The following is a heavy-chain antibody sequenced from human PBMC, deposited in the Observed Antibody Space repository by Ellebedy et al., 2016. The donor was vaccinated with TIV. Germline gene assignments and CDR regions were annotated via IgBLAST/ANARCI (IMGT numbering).Heavy chain of an antibody. CDR3: AGDHPSSSWYPASDFYYYYGMDV. CDR1: GYTFTSYY. V-gene: IGHV1-8*02. CDR2: MNPNSGNT. J-gene: IGHJ6*02. D-gene: IGHD6-13*01. Sequence: ASVKVSCXASGYTFTSYYMHWVRQAPGQGLEWMGWMNPNSGNTGYAQKFQGRVTMTRNTSISTAYMELSSLRSEDTAVYYCAGDHPSSSWYPASDFYYYYGMDVWGQGTTVTVSS.